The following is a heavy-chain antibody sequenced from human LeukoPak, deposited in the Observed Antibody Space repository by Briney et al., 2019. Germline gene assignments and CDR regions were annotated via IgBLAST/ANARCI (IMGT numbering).Heavy chain of an antibody. CDR3: AREPFGESLSQEYYFDY. J-gene: IGHJ4*02. CDR2: IYYSGST. Sequence: PSETLSLTCTVSGGSISSYYWSWIRQPPGKGLEWIGYIYYSGSTNYNPSLKSRVTISVDTSKNQFSLKLSSVTAADTAVYYCAREPFGESLSQEYYFDYWGQGTLVTVSS. CDR1: GGSISSYY. V-gene: IGHV4-59*12. D-gene: IGHD3-10*01.